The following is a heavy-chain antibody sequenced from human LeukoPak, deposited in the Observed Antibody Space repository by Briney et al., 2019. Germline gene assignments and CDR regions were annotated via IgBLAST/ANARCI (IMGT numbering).Heavy chain of an antibody. J-gene: IGHJ6*03. Sequence: GGSLRLSCVASGFSFRNYGMHWVRQATGKGLEWVSFIWSDGNNRFYADSVKGRFTISRDNSKNMLFLQMDTLRAEDTALYYCAKDPGASVSGFHMDVWGKGTTVIVSS. D-gene: IGHD2-8*02. CDR1: GFSFRNYG. CDR3: AKDPGASVSGFHMDV. V-gene: IGHV3-30*02. CDR2: IWSDGNNR.